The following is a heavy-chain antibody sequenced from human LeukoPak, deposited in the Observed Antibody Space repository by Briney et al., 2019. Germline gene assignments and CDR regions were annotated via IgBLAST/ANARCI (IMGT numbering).Heavy chain of an antibody. V-gene: IGHV5-51*01. J-gene: IGHJ4*02. CDR2: IYPGDSDT. CDR3: ARHQASSGYNEIDY. D-gene: IGHD3-22*01. CDR1: GYSFTSYW. Sequence: PGESLKISCKGSGYSFTSYWIGWVRQMPGKGLEWMGIIYPGDSDTRYSPSFQGQVNISADKSIRTAYMQWSSLTASDTAMYYCARHQASSGYNEIDYWGQGTLVTVSS.